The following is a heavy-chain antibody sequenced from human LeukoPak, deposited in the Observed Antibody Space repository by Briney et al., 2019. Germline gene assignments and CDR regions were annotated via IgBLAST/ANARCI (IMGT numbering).Heavy chain of an antibody. CDR3: ASSVPLYYYDSSGYYHGSYYYGMDV. V-gene: IGHV1-3*01. CDR2: INAGNGNT. Sequence: ASVKVSCKASGYTFTSYAMHWVRQAPGQRLEWMGWINAGNGNTKYSQKFQGRVTITRDTSASTAYMELSSLRSEDTAVYYCASSVPLYYYDSSGYYHGSYYYGMDVWGKGTTVTVSS. CDR1: GYTFTSYA. J-gene: IGHJ6*04. D-gene: IGHD3-22*01.